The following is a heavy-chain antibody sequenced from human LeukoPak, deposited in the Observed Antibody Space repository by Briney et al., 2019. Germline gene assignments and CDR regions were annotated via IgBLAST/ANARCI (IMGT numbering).Heavy chain of an antibody. Sequence: SGGSLRLSCAASGFTFSSYGMHWVRQAPGKGLEWVAVIWYDGSNKYYADSVKGRFTISRDNSKNTLYLQMNSLRAEDTAVYYCTRGVAVAGGFASDYWGQRTLVTVSS. CDR3: TRGVAVAGGFASDY. J-gene: IGHJ4*02. CDR1: GFTFSSYG. CDR2: IWYDGSNK. V-gene: IGHV3-33*01. D-gene: IGHD6-19*01.